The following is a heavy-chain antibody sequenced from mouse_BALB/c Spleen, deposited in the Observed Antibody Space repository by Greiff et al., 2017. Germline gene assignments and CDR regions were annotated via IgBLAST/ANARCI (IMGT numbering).Heavy chain of an antibody. CDR3: ARVYGRLDY. V-gene: IGHV14-1*02. CDR1: GFNIKDYY. Sequence: VHVKQSGAELVRPGALVKLSCKASGFNIKDYYMHWVKQRPEQGLEWIGWIDPENGNTIYDPKFQGKASITADTSSNTAYLRLSSLTSEDTAVYYCARVYGRLDYWGQGTTLTVSS. D-gene: IGHD1-1*01. CDR2: IDPENGNT. J-gene: IGHJ2*01.